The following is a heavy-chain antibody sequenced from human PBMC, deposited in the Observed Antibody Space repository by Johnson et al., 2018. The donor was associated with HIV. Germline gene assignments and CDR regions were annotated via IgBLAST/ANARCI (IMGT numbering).Heavy chain of an antibody. Sequence: QLVESGGGVVQPGRSLRLSCAASGFTFINYWMHWVRQAPGKGLVWVSRMNGDGKSTTYADSVKGRFTISRDNAKNSLYLQMNSLRAEDTAVYYCARDSTVAHDAFDIWGQGTMVTVSS. CDR1: GFTFINYW. V-gene: IGHV3-74*02. D-gene: IGHD4-23*01. CDR2: MNGDGKST. J-gene: IGHJ3*02. CDR3: ARDSTVAHDAFDI.